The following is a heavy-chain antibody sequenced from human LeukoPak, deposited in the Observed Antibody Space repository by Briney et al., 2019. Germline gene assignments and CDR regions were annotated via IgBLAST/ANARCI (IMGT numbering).Heavy chain of an antibody. CDR2: ISSSSSYI. D-gene: IGHD6-13*01. Sequence: GGSLRLSCAASGFTFSSYSMNWVRQAPGKGLEWVSSISSSSSYIYYADLVKGRFTISRDNAKNSLYLQMNSLRAEDTAVYYCARLGNSSSWDYWGQGTLVTVSS. V-gene: IGHV3-21*01. CDR1: GFTFSSYS. J-gene: IGHJ4*02. CDR3: ARLGNSSSWDY.